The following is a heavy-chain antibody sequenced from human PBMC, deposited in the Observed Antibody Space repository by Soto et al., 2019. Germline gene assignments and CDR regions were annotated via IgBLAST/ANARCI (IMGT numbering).Heavy chain of an antibody. CDR1: GFTFSSYA. D-gene: IGHD6-6*01. CDR3: AKDSAIRGWQLVPFDY. CDR2: ISGSGGST. J-gene: IGHJ4*02. Sequence: HPGGSLRLSCAASGFTFSSYAMSWVRQAPGKGLEWVSAISGSGGSTYYADSVKGRFTISRDNSKNTLYLQMNSLRAEDTAVYYCAKDSAIRGWQLVPFDYWGQGTLVTVSS. V-gene: IGHV3-23*01.